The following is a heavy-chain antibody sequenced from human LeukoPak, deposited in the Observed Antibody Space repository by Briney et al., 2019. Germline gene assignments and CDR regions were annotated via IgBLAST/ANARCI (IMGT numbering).Heavy chain of an antibody. J-gene: IGHJ4*02. CDR1: GYTFTSYY. Sequence: AASVKVSCKASGYTFTSYYMHWVRQAPGQGLEWMGIINPSGGSASYAQKFQGRVTMTRDMSTSTVYMELSSLRSEDTAVYYCARVGTYGDYVDYWGQGTLVTVSS. V-gene: IGHV1-46*01. CDR2: INPSGGSA. D-gene: IGHD4-17*01. CDR3: ARVGTYGDYVDY.